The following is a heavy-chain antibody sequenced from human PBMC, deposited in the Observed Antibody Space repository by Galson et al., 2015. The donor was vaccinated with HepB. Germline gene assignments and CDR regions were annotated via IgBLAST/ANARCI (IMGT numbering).Heavy chain of an antibody. D-gene: IGHD2-21*01. J-gene: IGHJ3*02. CDR2: IIPIFGTA. CDR3: ARTIVVVIASPNAFDI. CDR1: GGTFSGYA. Sequence: SVKVSCKASGGTFSGYAISWVRQAPGQGLEWMGGIIPIFGTANYAQKFQGRVTITADESTSTAYMELSSLRSEDTAVYYCARTIVVVIASPNAFDIWGQGTMVTVSS. V-gene: IGHV1-69*13.